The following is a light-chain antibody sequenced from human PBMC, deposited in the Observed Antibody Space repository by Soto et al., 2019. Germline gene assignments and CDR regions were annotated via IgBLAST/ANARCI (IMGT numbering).Light chain of an antibody. J-gene: IGKJ1*01. Sequence: DIQMTQSPSTLSASLGDRVTITCRASQTVNAWLARYQHKPGKAPKPLIYDASILESGVPARFSGSGSGTEFILTISSLQPDDVGTYYCQQYNTHSGTFGQGTKVEIK. CDR3: QQYNTHSGT. V-gene: IGKV1-5*01. CDR2: DAS. CDR1: QTVNAW.